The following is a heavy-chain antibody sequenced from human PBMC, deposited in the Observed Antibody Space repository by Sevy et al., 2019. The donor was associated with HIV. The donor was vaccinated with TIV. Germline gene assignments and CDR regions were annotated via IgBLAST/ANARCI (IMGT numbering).Heavy chain of an antibody. J-gene: IGHJ4*01. CDR1: GVAFYDYS. D-gene: IGHD2-8*01. CDR2: LSFGCGKI. CDR3: AREGCTRPHDY. Sequence: GGSLRLSCAASGVAFYDYSMSWIRQAPGKGLEWVATLSFGCGKINYADSVKGRFTISRDNSKNSFYLQMDNLRVEDTALYYCAREGCTRPHDYWGHGTRVTVSS. V-gene: IGHV3-23*01.